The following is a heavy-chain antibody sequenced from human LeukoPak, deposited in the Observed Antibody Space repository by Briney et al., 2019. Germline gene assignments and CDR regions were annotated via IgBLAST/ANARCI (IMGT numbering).Heavy chain of an antibody. V-gene: IGHV3-48*03. Sequence: GGSLRLSCAASGFTFSSYEMNWVRQAPGKGLEWVSYISSSGSTIYYADSVKGRFTISRDNAKNSLYLQMNSLRAEDTAVYYCARLVYQQYPRGYFDYWGQGTLVTVSS. J-gene: IGHJ4*02. D-gene: IGHD2-2*01. CDR3: ARLVYQQYPRGYFDY. CDR2: ISSSGSTI. CDR1: GFTFSSYE.